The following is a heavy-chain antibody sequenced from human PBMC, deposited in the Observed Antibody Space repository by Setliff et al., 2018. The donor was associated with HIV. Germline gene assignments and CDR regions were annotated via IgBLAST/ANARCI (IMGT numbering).Heavy chain of an antibody. CDR2: IYYIGNT. V-gene: IGHV4-31*03. D-gene: IGHD3-3*01. CDR3: ARVPRITTLRNAFDI. J-gene: IGHJ3*02. CDR1: GGSISGGGYY. Sequence: SETLSLTCTVSGGSISGGGYYWSWIRQHPGKGLDWIGNIYYIGNTDYNPSLKSRVTISIDTSKNQFSLTLSSVTAADTAIYYCARVPRITTLRNAFDIWGQGTMVTVSS.